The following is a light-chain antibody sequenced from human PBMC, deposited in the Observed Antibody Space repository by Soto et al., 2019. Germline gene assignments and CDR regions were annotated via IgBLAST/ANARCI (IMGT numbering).Light chain of an antibody. Sequence: SVLTQSPDTLYLSPGERATLSCMASQSVRAYLAWYQQKPGQAPRLLIYDASNRATGIPARFSGRGSGTDFTLTISSLEPEDFGVYYCQQRSSWPLTFGGGTKVDI. V-gene: IGKV3-11*01. CDR2: DAS. CDR3: QQRSSWPLT. CDR1: QSVRAY. J-gene: IGKJ4*01.